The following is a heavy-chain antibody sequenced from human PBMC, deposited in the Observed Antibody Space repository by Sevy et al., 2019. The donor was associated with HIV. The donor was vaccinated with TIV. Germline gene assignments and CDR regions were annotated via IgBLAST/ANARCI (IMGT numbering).Heavy chain of an antibody. CDR3: AKDLRFRQASEGVFDY. Sequence: GGSLRLSCAASGFTFEDYGMSWVRQVPGKGPEWVSGINWNGGSTSYADSVRGRFTISRDNAKNSLFLQMNSLRAEDTALYYCAKDLRFRQASEGVFDYWGQGTLVTVSS. J-gene: IGHJ4*02. CDR2: INWNGGST. CDR1: GFTFEDYG. D-gene: IGHD3-16*01. V-gene: IGHV3-20*04.